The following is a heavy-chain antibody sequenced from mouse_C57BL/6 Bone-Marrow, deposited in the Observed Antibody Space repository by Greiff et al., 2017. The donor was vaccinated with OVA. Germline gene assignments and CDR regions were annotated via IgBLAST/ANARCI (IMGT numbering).Heavy chain of an antibody. J-gene: IGHJ1*03. CDR3: ARFFGYTGYFDV. CDR1: GYTFTSYG. CDR2: IYPRSGNT. Sequence: VQLQQSGAELARPGASVKLSCKASGYTFTSYGISWVKQRTGQGLEWIGEIYPRSGNTYYNEKFKGKATLTADKSSSTAYMELRSLTSEDSAVYFCARFFGYTGYFDVWGTGTTVTVSS. D-gene: IGHD2-2*01. V-gene: IGHV1-81*01.